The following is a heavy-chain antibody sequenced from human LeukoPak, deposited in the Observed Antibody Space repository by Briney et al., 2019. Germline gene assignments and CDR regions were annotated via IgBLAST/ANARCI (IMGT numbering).Heavy chain of an antibody. CDR1: GGSISSGDYY. J-gene: IGHJ6*02. V-gene: IGHV4-30-4*01. CDR2: IDYSGST. CDR3: ARDPYGVTPGGPKYVYYGMDV. D-gene: IGHD2-8*01. Sequence: SQTLSLTCTVSGGSISSGDYYWSWIRQPPGKGLEWIGHIDYSGSTYYNPSLKSRVSISMDTSRNQFSLKLTSVTAADTAVYYRARDPYGVTPGGPKYVYYGMDVWGQGTTVTVSS.